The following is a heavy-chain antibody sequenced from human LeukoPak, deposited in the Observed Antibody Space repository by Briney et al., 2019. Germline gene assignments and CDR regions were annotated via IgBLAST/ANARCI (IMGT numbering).Heavy chain of an antibody. CDR2: INHSGST. CDR1: GGSFSGYY. J-gene: IGHJ4*02. V-gene: IGHV4-34*01. Sequence: SETLSLTCAVYGGSFSGYYWSWIRQPPGKGLEWIGEINHSGSTNYNPSLKSRVTISVDTSKNQFSLKLSSVTAADTAVYYCARRYCSGGSCYFDYWGQGTLVTVSS. D-gene: IGHD2-15*01. CDR3: ARRYCSGGSCYFDY.